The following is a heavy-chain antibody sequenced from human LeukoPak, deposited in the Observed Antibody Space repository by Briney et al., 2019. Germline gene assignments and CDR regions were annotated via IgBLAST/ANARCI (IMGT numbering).Heavy chain of an antibody. Sequence: GESLKISCKGSGHSFTSYWISWVRQMPGKGLEWMGRIDPSDSYTNYSPSFQGHVTISADKSISTAYLQWSSLKASDTAMYYCARHGCSSTSCYLGRFDPWGQGTLVTVSS. J-gene: IGHJ5*02. CDR1: GHSFTSYW. CDR2: IDPSDSYT. CDR3: ARHGCSSTSCYLGRFDP. D-gene: IGHD2-2*01. V-gene: IGHV5-10-1*01.